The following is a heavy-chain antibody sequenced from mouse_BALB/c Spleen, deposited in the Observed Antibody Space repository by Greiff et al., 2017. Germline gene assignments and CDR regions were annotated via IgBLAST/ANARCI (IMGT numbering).Heavy chain of an antibody. Sequence: VQLQQSGAELMKPGASVKISCKATGYTFSSYWIEWVKQRPGHGLEWIGEILPGSGSTNYNEKFKGKATFTADTSSNTAYMQLSSLTSEDSAVYYGARGSYYRYSAWFAYWGQGTLVTVSA. CDR3: ARGSYYRYSAWFAY. CDR1: GYTFSSYW. D-gene: IGHD2-14*01. J-gene: IGHJ3*01. V-gene: IGHV1-9*01. CDR2: ILPGSGST.